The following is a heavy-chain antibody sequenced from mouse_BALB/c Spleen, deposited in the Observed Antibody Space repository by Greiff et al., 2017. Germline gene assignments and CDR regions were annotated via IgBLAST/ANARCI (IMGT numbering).Heavy chain of an antibody. J-gene: IGHJ2*01. CDR3: ARRGKYAFEY. D-gene: IGHD2-10*02. CDR2: ISTYYGDA. V-gene: IGHV1S137*01. Sequence: QVQLQQSGAELVRPGVSVKISCKGSGYTFTDYAMHWVKQSHAKSLEWIGVISTYYGDASYNQKFKGKATMTVDKSSSTAYMELARLTSEVSAIYYCARRGKYAFEYWGRGTTLTVSS. CDR1: GYTFTDYA.